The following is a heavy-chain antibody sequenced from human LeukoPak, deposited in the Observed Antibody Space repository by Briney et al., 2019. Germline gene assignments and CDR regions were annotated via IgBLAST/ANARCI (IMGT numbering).Heavy chain of an antibody. CDR3: ARDQSENYYGSGSYSPDAFDI. Sequence: ASVTVSCMASGGTFSSYAISWVRQAPGQGLEWMGGIIPIFGTANYVQKLQGRVTITADESTSTAYMELSSLRSEDTAVYYCARDQSENYYGSGSYSPDAFDIWGQGTMVTVSS. J-gene: IGHJ3*02. D-gene: IGHD3-10*01. CDR2: IIPIFGTA. V-gene: IGHV1-69*13. CDR1: GGTFSSYA.